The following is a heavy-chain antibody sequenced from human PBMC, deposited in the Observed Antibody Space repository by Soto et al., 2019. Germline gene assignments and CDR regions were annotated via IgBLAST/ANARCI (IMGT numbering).Heavy chain of an antibody. CDR2: FDPEDGET. D-gene: IGHD6-19*01. J-gene: IGHJ4*02. CDR1: GYTLTELS. Sequence: ASVKVSCKVSGYTLTELSMHWVRQDPGKGLEWMGGFDPEDGETIYAQKFQGRVTMTEDTSTDTAYMELSSLRSEDTAVYYCATGGGWYRSDPHSRGYFDYWGQGTLVTVSS. CDR3: ATGGGWYRSDPHSRGYFDY. V-gene: IGHV1-24*01.